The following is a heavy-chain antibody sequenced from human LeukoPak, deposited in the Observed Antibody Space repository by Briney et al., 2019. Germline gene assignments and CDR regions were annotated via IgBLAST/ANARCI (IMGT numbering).Heavy chain of an antibody. CDR2: TNPNSGGT. D-gene: IGHD2-2*02. Sequence: ASVKVSCKASGYTFTGYYMHWVRQAPGQGLEWMGWTNPNSGGTNYAQKFQGRVTMTRDTSISTAYMELSRLRSDDTAVYYCASTGYCSSTSCYTDNWFDPWGQGTLVTVPS. J-gene: IGHJ5*02. CDR1: GYTFTGYY. CDR3: ASTGYCSSTSCYTDNWFDP. V-gene: IGHV1-2*02.